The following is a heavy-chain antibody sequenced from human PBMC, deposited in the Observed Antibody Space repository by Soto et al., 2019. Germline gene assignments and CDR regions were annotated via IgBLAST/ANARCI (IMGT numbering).Heavy chain of an antibody. CDR1: GFTFSSYG. Sequence: QVQLVESGGGVVQPGRSLRLSCAASGFTFSSYGMHWVRQAPGKGLEWVAVISYDGSNKYYADSVKGRFTISRDNSKNTLYLRMNSLRAEDTAVYYCAKGRGRSITGTKDYWGQGTLVTVSS. D-gene: IGHD1-7*01. V-gene: IGHV3-30*18. CDR2: ISYDGSNK. CDR3: AKGRGRSITGTKDY. J-gene: IGHJ4*02.